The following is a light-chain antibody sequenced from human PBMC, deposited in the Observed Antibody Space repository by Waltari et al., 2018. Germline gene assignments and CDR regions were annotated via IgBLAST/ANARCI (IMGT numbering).Light chain of an antibody. CDR1: QSITSLS. J-gene: IGKJ4*01. Sequence: EIVLTQSPGTLSLSPGERATLSCRASQSITSLSLGWYQQKPGQAPRLLLFGASTRATGIPDRFSGSGSGTDFTLTINRLEPEDFAVYYCQQWDGSFLTFGGGTEVEL. V-gene: IGKV3-20*01. CDR3: QQWDGSFLT. CDR2: GAS.